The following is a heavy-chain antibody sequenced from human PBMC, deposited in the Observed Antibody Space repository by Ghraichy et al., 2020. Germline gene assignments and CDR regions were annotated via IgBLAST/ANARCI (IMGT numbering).Heavy chain of an antibody. Sequence: GGSLRLSCVASGFNFDTFSLNWVRQAPGKGLEWISFISNNAGAIQYADSVKGRFTISRDNAKNSLYLQMNSLRDEDTAVYYCARDRGGGYSECDYWGQGTLVTVSS. CDR3: ARDRGGGYSECDY. J-gene: IGHJ4*02. CDR1: GFNFDTFS. D-gene: IGHD1-26*01. V-gene: IGHV3-48*02. CDR2: ISNNAGAI.